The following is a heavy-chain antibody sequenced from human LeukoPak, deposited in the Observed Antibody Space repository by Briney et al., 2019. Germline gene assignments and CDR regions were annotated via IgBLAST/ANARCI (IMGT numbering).Heavy chain of an antibody. CDR3: ARVAGGYYYYYYYYMDV. D-gene: IGHD3-22*01. V-gene: IGHV4-59*11. Sequence: SETLSLTCTVSGGSISSHYWSWIRQPPGKGLEWIGYIYYSGSTNYNPPLKSRVTISVDTSKNQFSLKLSSVTAADTAVYYCARVAGGYYYYYYYYMDVWGKGTTDTVSS. J-gene: IGHJ6*03. CDR1: GGSISSHY. CDR2: IYYSGST.